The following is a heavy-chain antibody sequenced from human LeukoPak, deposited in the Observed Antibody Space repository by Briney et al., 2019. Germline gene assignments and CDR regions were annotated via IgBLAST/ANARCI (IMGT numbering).Heavy chain of an antibody. CDR2: IHYTGST. D-gene: IGHD3-9*01. V-gene: IGHV4-59*01. Sequence: SETLSLTCTVSGGSITSSYWSWIRQSPGKGLEWIGYIHYTGSTNYNPSLKSRVTMLIDTSKNQFPLKLSSVTAADTAVYYCARGRYSAGDNWFDPWGRGTLVTVSS. CDR1: GGSITSSY. J-gene: IGHJ5*02. CDR3: ARGRYSAGDNWFDP.